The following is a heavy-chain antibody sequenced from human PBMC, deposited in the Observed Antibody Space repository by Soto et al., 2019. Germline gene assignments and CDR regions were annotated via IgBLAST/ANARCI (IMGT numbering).Heavy chain of an antibody. D-gene: IGHD3-22*01. CDR2: IYYSGST. CDR3: AKFSYHDSSGYYFYWFDP. J-gene: IGHJ5*02. V-gene: IGHV4-31*03. CDR1: GGSISSGGYY. Sequence: KPSETLSLTCTVSGGSISSGGYYWSWIRQHPGKGLEWIGYIYYSGSTYYNPSLKSRVTISVDTSKNQFSLKLSSVTAADTAVYYCAKFSYHDSSGYYFYWFDPWGQGALVTVSS.